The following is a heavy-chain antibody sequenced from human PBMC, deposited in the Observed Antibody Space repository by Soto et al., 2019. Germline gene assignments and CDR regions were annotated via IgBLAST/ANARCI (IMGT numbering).Heavy chain of an antibody. CDR2: ISGSGGST. D-gene: IGHD3-9*01. V-gene: IGHV3-23*01. Sequence: PGGSLRLSCAASGFTFSSCAMSWVRQAPGKGLEWVSVISGSGGSTYYADSVKGRFTISRDNSKNTLYLQMNSLRAEDTAVYYCAKSSLVLRYFDWLLRDYWGQGTLVTVSS. CDR3: AKSSLVLRYFDWLLRDY. J-gene: IGHJ4*02. CDR1: GFTFSSCA.